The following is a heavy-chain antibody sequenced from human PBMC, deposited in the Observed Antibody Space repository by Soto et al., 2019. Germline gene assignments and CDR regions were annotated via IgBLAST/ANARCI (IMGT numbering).Heavy chain of an antibody. J-gene: IGHJ6*02. CDR3: AKDSVTTYSGYYYGMDV. CDR2: ISGSGGST. Sequence: GGSLRLSCAASGFTFSSYAMSWVRQAPGKGLEWVSAISGSGGSTYYADSVKGRFTTSRDNSKNTLYLQMNSLRAEDTAVYYCAKDSVTTYSGYYYGMDVWGQGTTVTVSS. V-gene: IGHV3-23*01. D-gene: IGHD4-4*01. CDR1: GFTFSSYA.